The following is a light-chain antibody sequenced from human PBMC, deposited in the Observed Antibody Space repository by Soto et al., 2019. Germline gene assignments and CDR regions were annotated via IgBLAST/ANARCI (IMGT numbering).Light chain of an antibody. CDR2: GAS. CDR1: QSVSSSY. V-gene: IGKV3-20*01. Sequence: EIALTQSPGTLSLSPGERVTLTCRASQSVSSSYLAWYQQKPGQAPRLLINGASSRATGIPDRFSGSGSGTDFTLTISRLEPEDFAVYYCQQYGDSPITFGQGTRLEIK. J-gene: IGKJ5*01. CDR3: QQYGDSPIT.